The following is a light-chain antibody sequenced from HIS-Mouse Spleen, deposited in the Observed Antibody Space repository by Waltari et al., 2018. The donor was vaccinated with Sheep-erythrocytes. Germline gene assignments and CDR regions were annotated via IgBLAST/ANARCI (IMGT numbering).Light chain of an antibody. CDR1: SSDVGGYNY. J-gene: IGLJ1*01. Sequence: QSALTQPRSVSGSPGQSVTISCTGTSSDVGGYNYVSWYQQHPGKAPKVMIYDVSKRTSGFHDRFSGSESGDTSSRTISGLQAEDEADYYCCSYAGSYNHVFATGTKVTVL. V-gene: IGLV2-11*01. CDR2: DVS. CDR3: CSYAGSYNHV.